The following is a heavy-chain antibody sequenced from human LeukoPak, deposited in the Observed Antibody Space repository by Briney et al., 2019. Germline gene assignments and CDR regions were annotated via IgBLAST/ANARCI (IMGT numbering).Heavy chain of an antibody. CDR2: IYSSGST. CDR1: GGSISAYY. V-gene: IGHV4-4*07. Sequence: SETLSLTCTVSGGSISAYYWSWIRQPAGKDLEWIGHIYSSGSTNYNPSLKSRVTMSVDTSKNQLSLKLNSVTAADTAVYYCARGYGSGSNWFDPWGQGTLVIVSS. CDR3: ARGYGSGSNWFDP. J-gene: IGHJ5*02. D-gene: IGHD3-10*01.